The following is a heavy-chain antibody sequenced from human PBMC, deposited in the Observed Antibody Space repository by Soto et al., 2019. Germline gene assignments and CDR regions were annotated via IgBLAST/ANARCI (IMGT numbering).Heavy chain of an antibody. D-gene: IGHD1-1*01. CDR1: GFTFSSYG. J-gene: IGHJ6*02. V-gene: IGHV3-33*01. Sequence: QVQLVESGGGVVQPGRSLRLSCAASGFTFSSYGMHWVRQAPGKGLEWVAVIWYDGSNKYYADSVKGRFTISRDNSKNTLYLQMNDLRAEDTAVYYCASGTTRAYYDYGIDVWGQGTTVTVSS. CDR3: ASGTTRAYYDYGIDV. CDR2: IWYDGSNK.